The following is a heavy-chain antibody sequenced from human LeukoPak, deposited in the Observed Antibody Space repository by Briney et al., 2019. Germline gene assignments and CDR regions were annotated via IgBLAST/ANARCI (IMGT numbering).Heavy chain of an antibody. J-gene: IGHJ4*02. CDR2: ISYGGSNQ. CDR3: AKDRAFNDYGDYYFDY. Sequence: GRSLRLSCAASGFTFSTYGMHWVRQAPAKGLEWVAVISYGGSNQYYADAVKGRFTISRDNSKNTLYLRMNSLRAEDKAVYYCAKDRAFNDYGDYYFDYWGLGALVTVSS. V-gene: IGHV3-30*18. CDR1: GFTFSTYG. D-gene: IGHD4-17*01.